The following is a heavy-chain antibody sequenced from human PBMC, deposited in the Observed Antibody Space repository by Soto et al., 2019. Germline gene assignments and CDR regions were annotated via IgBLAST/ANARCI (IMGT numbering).Heavy chain of an antibody. CDR3: ARSITMVRGVPGSYYYYYYMDV. D-gene: IGHD3-10*01. CDR1: GYTFTSYG. CDR2: ISAYNGNT. V-gene: IGHV1-18*01. J-gene: IGHJ6*03. Sequence: QVQLVQSGAEVKKPGASVKVSCKASGYTFTSYGISWVRQAPGQGLEWMGWISAYNGNTNYAQKLQGRVTMTTDTSTSTAYMELRSLRSDDTAVYYCARSITMVRGVPGSYYYYYYMDVWGKGTTVTVSS.